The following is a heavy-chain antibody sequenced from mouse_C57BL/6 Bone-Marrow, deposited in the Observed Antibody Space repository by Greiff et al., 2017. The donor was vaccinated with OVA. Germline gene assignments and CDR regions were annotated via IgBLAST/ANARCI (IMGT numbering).Heavy chain of an antibody. CDR1: GFSLTSYG. D-gene: IGHD1-1*01. CDR3: AKSGDYGSSLWYIDV. Sequence: QVQLQQSGPGLVQPSQSLSITCTVSGFSLTSYGVHWVRQSPGKGLEWLGVIWRGGSTDYNAAFMSRLSITKDNSKSHVFFKMNSLQADDTAIYYCAKSGDYGSSLWYIDVWGTGTTVTVSS. J-gene: IGHJ1*03. CDR2: IWRGGST. V-gene: IGHV2-5*01.